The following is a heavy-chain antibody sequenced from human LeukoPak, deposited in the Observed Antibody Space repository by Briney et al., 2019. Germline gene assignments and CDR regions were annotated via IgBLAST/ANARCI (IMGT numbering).Heavy chain of an antibody. CDR3: AKTHIFGVVTYFDY. CDR1: GFILSDTY. D-gene: IGHD3-3*02. V-gene: IGHV3-53*01. Sequence: GGALRLSCVASGFILSDTYMNGVRQAPGKGLERVSVVRVDGRTYYADSVKGRFTISRDNSKNTLYLQMNSLRAEDTAVYYCAKTHIFGVVTYFDYWGQGTLVTVSS. CDR2: VRVDGRT. J-gene: IGHJ4*02.